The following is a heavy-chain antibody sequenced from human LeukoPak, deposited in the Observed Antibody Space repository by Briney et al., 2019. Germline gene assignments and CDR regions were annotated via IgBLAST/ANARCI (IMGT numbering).Heavy chain of an antibody. CDR2: INPSGHT. J-gene: IGHJ6*03. V-gene: IGHV4-38-2*02. D-gene: IGHD2-2*01. CDR3: ARLQRSYYYYYYMDV. CDR1: SFSFSIPYY. Sequence: SETLSLTCSVSSFSFSIPYYWGWIRQPPGQGLEWIGSINPSGHTYYNPSFKSRVTMSVDTSRNQFSLRLSSVTAADTAVYYCARLQRSYYYYYYMDVWGKGTTVTISS.